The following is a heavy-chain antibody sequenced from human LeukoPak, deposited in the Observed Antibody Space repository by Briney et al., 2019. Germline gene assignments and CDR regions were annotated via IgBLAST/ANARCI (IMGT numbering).Heavy chain of an antibody. Sequence: SETLSLTCTVSGGSIRSFYWSWVRQPAGKGLEWIGRIYTSGTTSYNPSVKSRVTMSVDTSKNQVSLNLGSLTAADTAVYYCARGGEWSSSPLDHWGQGALVTVSS. CDR1: GGSIRSFY. J-gene: IGHJ4*02. CDR3: ARGGEWSSSPLDH. D-gene: IGHD6-6*01. CDR2: IYTSGTT. V-gene: IGHV4-4*07.